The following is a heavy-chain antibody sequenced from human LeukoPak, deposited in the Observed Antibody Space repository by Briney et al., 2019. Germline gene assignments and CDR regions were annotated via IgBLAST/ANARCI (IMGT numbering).Heavy chain of an antibody. CDR3: ARRTILTGSDY. V-gene: IGHV4-59*08. CDR2: IYYSGST. D-gene: IGHD3-9*01. CDR1: GASISSYY. J-gene: IGHJ4*02. Sequence: SETLSLTCTVSGASISSYYWSWIRQPPGKGLEWIGYIYYSGSTNYNPSLKSRVTISVDTSKNQFSLKLSSVTAADTAVYYCARRTILTGSDYWGQGTLVTVSS.